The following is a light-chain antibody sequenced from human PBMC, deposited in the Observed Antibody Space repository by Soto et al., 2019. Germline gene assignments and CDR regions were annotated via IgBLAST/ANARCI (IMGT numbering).Light chain of an antibody. CDR3: KQVNSYPLT. CDR1: QGISSY. V-gene: IGKV1-9*01. CDR2: AAY. J-gene: IGKJ5*01. Sequence: DIQMTQSPSSLSASVGDRVTITCRASQGISSYLAWYQQKPGKAHKLLIYAAYTLQSGVPSRFSGSGSGTEFTLTISSLQPEDFATYYCKQVNSYPLTFGQGTRLEIK.